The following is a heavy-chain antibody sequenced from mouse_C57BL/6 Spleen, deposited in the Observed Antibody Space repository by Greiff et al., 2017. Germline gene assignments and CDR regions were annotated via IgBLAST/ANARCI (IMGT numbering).Heavy chain of an antibody. CDR3: TTNYGSSYVRFDY. D-gene: IGHD1-1*01. CDR1: GFNIKDDY. V-gene: IGHV14-4*01. Sequence: EVMLVESGAELVRPGASVKLSCTASGFNIKDDYMHWVKQRPEQGLEWIGWIDPENGDTEYASKFQGKATITADTSSNTAYLQLSSLTSEDTAVYYCTTNYGSSYVRFDYWGQGTTLTVSS. CDR2: IDPENGDT. J-gene: IGHJ2*01.